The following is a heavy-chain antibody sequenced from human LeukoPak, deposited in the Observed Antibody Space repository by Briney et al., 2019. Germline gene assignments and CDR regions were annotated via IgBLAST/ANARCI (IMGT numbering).Heavy chain of an antibody. J-gene: IGHJ6*03. Sequence: GGSLRLSCAASGFTFSSYGMHWVRQAPGKGLEWVAVIWYDGSNKYYPDSVQGRFTISRDNSKNTLSLQMNSLRAEDTALYYCAKTSGGDYHYYYMDVWGKGTTVTVS. V-gene: IGHV3-33*06. CDR3: AKTSGGDYHYYYMDV. D-gene: IGHD3-10*01. CDR2: IWYDGSNK. CDR1: GFTFSSYG.